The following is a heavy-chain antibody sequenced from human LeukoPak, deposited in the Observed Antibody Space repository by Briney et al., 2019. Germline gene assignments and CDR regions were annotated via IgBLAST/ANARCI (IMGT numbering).Heavy chain of an antibody. Sequence: ASVKVSCKASGYTFTSYGISWVRQAPGQGLEWMGWISAYNGNTNYAQKLQGRVTMTTDTSTSTAYMELRSLSCDDTAVYYCARDHQPASGFDYWGQGTLVTVSS. V-gene: IGHV1-18*04. CDR3: ARDHQPASGFDY. CDR1: GYTFTSYG. CDR2: ISAYNGNT. J-gene: IGHJ4*02. D-gene: IGHD1-1*01.